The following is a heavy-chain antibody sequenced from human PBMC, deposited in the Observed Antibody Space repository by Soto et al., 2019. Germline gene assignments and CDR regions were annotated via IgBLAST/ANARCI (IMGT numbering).Heavy chain of an antibody. D-gene: IGHD2-21*02. CDR2: ISDSGGST. V-gene: IGHV3-23*01. Sequence: EVQLLESGGGLVQPGGSLRLSCAASGFSFSNFAMSWVRQAPGKGLEWVSSISDSGGSTYYADSVKGRFTISRDKSKNTLYLQMNSLRAEDTAIYYCAKDRRVVVTAESAFDLWGQGTMVTVSS. J-gene: IGHJ3*01. CDR3: AKDRRVVVTAESAFDL. CDR1: GFSFSNFA.